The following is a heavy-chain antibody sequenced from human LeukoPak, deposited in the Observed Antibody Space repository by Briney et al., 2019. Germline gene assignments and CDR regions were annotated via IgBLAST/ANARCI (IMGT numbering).Heavy chain of an antibody. V-gene: IGHV1-2*02. CDR1: GYTFTGYY. Sequence: ASVKVSCKASGYTFTGYYMHWVRQAPGQGLEWMGWINPNSGGTNYAQKVQGRVTMTRDTSISTAYMELSRLRSDDTAVYYCARAHFGATFDYWGQGTLVTVSS. J-gene: IGHJ4*02. CDR3: ARAHFGATFDY. D-gene: IGHD3-3*01. CDR2: INPNSGGT.